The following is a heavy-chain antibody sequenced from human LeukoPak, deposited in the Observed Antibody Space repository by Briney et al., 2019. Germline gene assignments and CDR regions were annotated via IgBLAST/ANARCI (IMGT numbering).Heavy chain of an antibody. V-gene: IGHV4-30-4*01. CDR2: IYYSGST. J-gene: IGHJ3*02. Sequence: SETLSLTCTVSGGSLSSGDYYWRWIRQPPGKGLEWIGYIYYSGSTYYNPSLKSRVAISVDTSKNQFSLKLSSVTAADTAVYYCARYYYYDSSGYYYSAFDIWGQGTMVTVSS. CDR1: GGSLSSGDYY. D-gene: IGHD3-22*01. CDR3: ARYYYYDSSGYYYSAFDI.